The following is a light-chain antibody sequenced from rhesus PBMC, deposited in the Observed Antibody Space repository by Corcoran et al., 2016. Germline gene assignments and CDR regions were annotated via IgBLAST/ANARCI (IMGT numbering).Light chain of an antibody. CDR2: GAS. CDR3: QQSSNLSPYS. CDR1: QSVGSY. V-gene: IGKV3-24*04. Sequence: ETVVTQSPATLSLSPGERATLSCRASQSVGSYLAWYQQKPGQAPRLPIYGASSRATGIPDRFSGSGSGTDFTRTISSLEPEDVGVYYCQQSSNLSPYSFGQGTKVEIK. J-gene: IGKJ2*01.